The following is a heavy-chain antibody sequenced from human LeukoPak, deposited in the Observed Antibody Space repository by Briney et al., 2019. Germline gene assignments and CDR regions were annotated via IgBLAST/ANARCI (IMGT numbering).Heavy chain of an antibody. CDR2: ISSSSSCI. J-gene: IGHJ4*02. Sequence: PGGSLRLSCAASGFTFSSYSMNWVRQAPGKGLEWVSSISSSSSCIYYADSVKGRFTISRDNAKNSLYLQMNSRRAEDTAVCYCARDIPDFDYWGQGTLVTVSS. CDR3: ARDIPDFDY. CDR1: GFTFSSYS. V-gene: IGHV3-21*01.